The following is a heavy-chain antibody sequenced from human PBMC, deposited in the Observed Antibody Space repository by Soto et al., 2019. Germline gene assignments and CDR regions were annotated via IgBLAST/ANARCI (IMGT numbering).Heavy chain of an antibody. V-gene: IGHV1-18*01. Sequence: QVQLVQCGAEVKKPGASVKVSCKASGYACTSYGISWVRQAHGQGLEWMGWINAYNGNTNYAQKLQGRVTMTTDLSTSAAYMALRSLRSDDTAVYYCARDPVAGTYFDYWGQGALVTVSS. CDR2: INAYNGNT. J-gene: IGHJ4*02. CDR3: ARDPVAGTYFDY. D-gene: IGHD6-19*01. CDR1: GYACTSYG.